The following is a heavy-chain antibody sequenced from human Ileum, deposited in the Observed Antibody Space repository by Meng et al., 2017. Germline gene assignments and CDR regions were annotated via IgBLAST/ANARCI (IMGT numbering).Heavy chain of an antibody. V-gene: IGHV3-66*02. CDR2: IYRGGST. CDR3: ARSGFDWNDAIDS. D-gene: IGHD1-1*01. J-gene: IGHJ5*01. CDR1: GLTFSGYA. Sequence: VLAVESGGCGVQPGGSLRLSCAASGLTFSGYAMSWVRQAPGKGLEWVAVIYRGGSTYYADSVNGRFTVSRDNSKNTLFLQMNSLRVEDTAVYYCARSGFDWNDAIDSWGQGTLVTVSS.